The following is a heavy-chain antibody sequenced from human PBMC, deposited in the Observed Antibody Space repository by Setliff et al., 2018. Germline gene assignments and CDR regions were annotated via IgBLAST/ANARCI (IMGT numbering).Heavy chain of an antibody. CDR1: GGTFSSYG. CDR2: TIPIFGST. Sequence: GASVKVSCKASGGTFSSYGISWVRQAPGQGLEWMGGTIPIFGSTNYAQKFQDRVTIITDESTSTAYMELWSLRTEDTAVYYCAREGVDTRSSTDYRYYMDVWGKGTTVTVSS. V-gene: IGHV1-69*05. D-gene: IGHD3-10*01. J-gene: IGHJ6*03. CDR3: AREGVDTRSSTDYRYYMDV.